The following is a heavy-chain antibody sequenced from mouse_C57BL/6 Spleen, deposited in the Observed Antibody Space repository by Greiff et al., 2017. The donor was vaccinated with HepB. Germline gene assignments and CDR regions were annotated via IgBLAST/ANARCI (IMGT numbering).Heavy chain of an antibody. CDR3: TSYYREGFAY. J-gene: IGHJ3*01. CDR1: GFNIKDDY. V-gene: IGHV14-4*01. CDR2: IDPENGDT. Sequence: EVQLQQSGAELVRPGASVKLSCTASGFNIKDDYMHWVKQRPEQGLEWIGWIDPENGDTEYASKFQGKATITADTSSNTAYLQLSSLTSEDTAVYYCTSYYREGFAYWGQGTLATVSA. D-gene: IGHD1-1*01.